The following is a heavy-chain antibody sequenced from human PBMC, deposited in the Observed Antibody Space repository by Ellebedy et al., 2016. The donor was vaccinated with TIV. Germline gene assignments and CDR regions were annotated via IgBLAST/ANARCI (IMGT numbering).Heavy chain of an antibody. J-gene: IGHJ4*02. Sequence: AASVKVSCKASGYTFNSYDINWVRQATGQGLEWMGWMNPNSGNTGYAQKFQGRITMTRNTSITTAYMELSSLNSEDTAVYYCARALVAAGDFDYWGQGALVTVSS. V-gene: IGHV1-8*01. D-gene: IGHD5-12*01. CDR3: ARALVAAGDFDY. CDR2: MNPNSGNT. CDR1: GYTFNSYD.